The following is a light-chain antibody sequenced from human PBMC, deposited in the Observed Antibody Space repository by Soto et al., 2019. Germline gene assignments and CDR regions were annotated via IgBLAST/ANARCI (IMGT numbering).Light chain of an antibody. CDR3: QQYNSYPWT. CDR2: GAS. Sequence: DIQMTQSPSTLSASVGDIVTITCRASQSISNRLAWYQQKPGEAPKYLIYGASTLDSGAPSRFSGSGSGTECTLSISSLQPDDFATYYCQQYNSYPWTLGQGTKVDIK. CDR1: QSISNR. J-gene: IGKJ1*01. V-gene: IGKV1-5*01.